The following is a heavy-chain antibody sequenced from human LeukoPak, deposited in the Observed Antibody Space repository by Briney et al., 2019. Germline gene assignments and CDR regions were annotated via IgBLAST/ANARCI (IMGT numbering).Heavy chain of an antibody. CDR3: ARDILGRSNGGSNYFGMEV. J-gene: IGHJ6*02. CDR1: GYTFTDYF. V-gene: IGHV1-2*02. D-gene: IGHD2-8*01. CDR2: INVYIGGA. Sequence: ASVKVSCKASGYTFTDYFMHWVRQVPGQGLEWMGCINVYIGGAHYAQKFQDRLSMTRGTSINTAYMELSSLRSDDTAVYYCARDILGRSNGGSNYFGMEVWGQGTTVTVSS.